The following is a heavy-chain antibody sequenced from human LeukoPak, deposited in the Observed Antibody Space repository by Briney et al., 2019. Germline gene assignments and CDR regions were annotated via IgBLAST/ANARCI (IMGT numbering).Heavy chain of an antibody. Sequence: PGGSLRLSCAASGFTVSRNYMSWVRQAPGKGLEWVSLIYSGGSTYYADSVKGRFTISRDNSKNTLYLQMNSLRAEDTAVYYCARSRWHQSEFDCWGQGILVTVSS. CDR1: GFTVSRNY. D-gene: IGHD5-24*01. J-gene: IGHJ4*02. CDR3: ARSRWHQSEFDC. CDR2: IYSGGST. V-gene: IGHV3-53*01.